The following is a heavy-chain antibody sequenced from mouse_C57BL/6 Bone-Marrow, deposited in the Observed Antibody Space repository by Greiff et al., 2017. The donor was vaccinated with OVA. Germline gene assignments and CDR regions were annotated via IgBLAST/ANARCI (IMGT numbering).Heavy chain of an antibody. CDR2: IWSGGGT. J-gene: IGHJ4*01. D-gene: IGHD2-12*01. V-gene: IGHV2-2*01. CDR1: GFSLTSYG. CDR3: ARNPYDGAMDY. Sequence: VQLVESGPGLVQPSQSLSITCTASGFSLTSYGVHWVRQSPGKGLEWLGVIWSGGGTDYNAAFISRLSISKDNSKSQVFFKMNSLPADDTAIYYCARNPYDGAMDYWGQGTTVTVSS.